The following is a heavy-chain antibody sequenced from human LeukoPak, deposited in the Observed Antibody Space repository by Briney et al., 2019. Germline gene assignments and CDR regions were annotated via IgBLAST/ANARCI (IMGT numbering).Heavy chain of an antibody. J-gene: IGHJ4*02. V-gene: IGHV4-61*01. Sequence: TETLSHIRTVSGGSVSSGIYYWSWIRQPPGKGLEWIGYIYYSGSTNYNPSLKSRVTISVDTAKNQFSLKLSSVTAADTAVYHCARSRGRGYSYGRHDYWGQGPLVTV. CDR2: IYYSGST. CDR3: ARSRGRGYSYGRHDY. D-gene: IGHD5-18*01. CDR1: GGSVSSGIYY.